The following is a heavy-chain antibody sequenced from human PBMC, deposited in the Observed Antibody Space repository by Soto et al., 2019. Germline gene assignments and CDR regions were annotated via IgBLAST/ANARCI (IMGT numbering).Heavy chain of an antibody. D-gene: IGHD6-19*01. V-gene: IGHV3-66*03. Sequence: GGSVRLSCAASGFTVSSNYMSWVRQAPGKGLEWVSVIYSCGSTYYADSVKGRFTISRDNSKNTLYLQMNSLRAEDTAVYYCARSRLAVAGSVYFDYWGQGTLVTVSS. CDR1: GFTVSSNY. J-gene: IGHJ4*02. CDR2: IYSCGST. CDR3: ARSRLAVAGSVYFDY.